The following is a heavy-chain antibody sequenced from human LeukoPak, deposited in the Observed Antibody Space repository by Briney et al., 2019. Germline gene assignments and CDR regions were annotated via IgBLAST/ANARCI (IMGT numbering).Heavy chain of an antibody. V-gene: IGHV3-11*04. Sequence: PGGSLRLSCAASGFTFSDYYMSWIRQAPGKGLEWVSYISSSGSTIYYADSVKGRFTISRDNAKNSLYLQMNSLRAEDTAVYYCAGYCSGGSCYYYYIDVWGKRPTVTVSS. CDR3: AGYCSGGSCYYYYIDV. CDR2: ISSSGSTI. D-gene: IGHD2-15*01. J-gene: IGHJ6*03. CDR1: GFTFSDYY.